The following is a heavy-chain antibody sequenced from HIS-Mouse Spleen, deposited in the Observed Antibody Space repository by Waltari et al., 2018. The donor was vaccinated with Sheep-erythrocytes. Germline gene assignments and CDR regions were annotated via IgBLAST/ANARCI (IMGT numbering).Heavy chain of an antibody. V-gene: IGHV4-34*01. Sequence: QVQLQQWGAGLLKPSETLSLTCAVEGGSFSGYYWSWIRQPPGKGLEWIGEINHSGSTYYNPSLKSRVTISVDTSKNQFSLKLSSVTAADTAVYYCASQPNWGYWYFDLWGRGTLVTVSS. CDR3: ASQPNWGYWYFDL. CDR2: INHSGST. J-gene: IGHJ2*01. CDR1: GGSFSGYY. D-gene: IGHD7-27*01.